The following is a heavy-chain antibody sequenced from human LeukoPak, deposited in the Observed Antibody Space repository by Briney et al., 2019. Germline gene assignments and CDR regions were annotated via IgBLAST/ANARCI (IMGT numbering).Heavy chain of an antibody. J-gene: IGHJ4*02. CDR3: TRMTTGHDY. Sequence: SGTLSLTCAVSGVSFNDYYWSWVRQAPGKGLEWIREINHSGYTNDSPSLKSRVTISIDTSRKQFSLNLRSVTVADTGVYYCTRMTTGHDYWGQGTLVTVSS. V-gene: IGHV4-34*01. D-gene: IGHD4-17*01. CDR2: INHSGYT. CDR1: GVSFNDYY.